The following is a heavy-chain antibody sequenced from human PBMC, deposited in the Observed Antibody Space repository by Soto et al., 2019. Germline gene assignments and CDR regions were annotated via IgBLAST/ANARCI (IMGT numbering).Heavy chain of an antibody. V-gene: IGHV5-51*01. CDR1: GYSFTSYW. CDR3: ARRAGSSSSEGYNWFDP. D-gene: IGHD6-6*01. J-gene: IGHJ5*02. CDR2: IYPGDSDT. Sequence: PGESLKISCXGSGYSFTSYWIGWVRQMPGKGLEWMGIIYPGDSDTRYSPSFQGQVTISADKSISTAYLQWSSLKASDTAMYYCARRAGSSSSEGYNWFDPWGQGTLVTVSS.